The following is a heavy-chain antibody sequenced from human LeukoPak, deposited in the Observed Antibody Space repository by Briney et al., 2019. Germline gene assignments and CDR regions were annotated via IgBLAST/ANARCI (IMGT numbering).Heavy chain of an antibody. CDR3: ARLDGYCSSTSCYLYGMDV. CDR2: IYYSGST. V-gene: IGHV4-59*08. CDR1: GGSIRSYY. Sequence: SETLSLTCTVSGGSIRSYYWSWIRQSPGKGLEWIGYIYYSGSTNYNPSLKSRVTISVDTSKNQFSLKLSSVTAADTAVYYCARLDGYCSSTSCYLYGMDVWGQGTTVTVSS. D-gene: IGHD2-2*01. J-gene: IGHJ6*02.